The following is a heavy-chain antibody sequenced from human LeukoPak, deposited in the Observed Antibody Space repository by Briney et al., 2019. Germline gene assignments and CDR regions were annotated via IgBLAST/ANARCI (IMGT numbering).Heavy chain of an antibody. V-gene: IGHV5-51*01. Sequence: GASLQISCKGSGYSFTSYWIGWVRQMPGKGLEWMGIIYPGDSDTRYSPSFQGQVTISADKSISTAYLQWSSLKASDTAMYYCASLRIAARLPDAFDIWGQGTMVTVSS. J-gene: IGHJ3*02. CDR3: ASLRIAARLPDAFDI. CDR2: IYPGDSDT. D-gene: IGHD6-6*01. CDR1: GYSFTSYW.